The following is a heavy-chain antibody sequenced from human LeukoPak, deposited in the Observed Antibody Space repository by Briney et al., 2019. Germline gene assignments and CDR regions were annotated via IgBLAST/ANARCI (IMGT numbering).Heavy chain of an antibody. V-gene: IGHV1-18*01. CDR3: AREQTVVTLGVEYYFDY. D-gene: IGHD4-23*01. CDR1: GYTFTSYG. Sequence: GASXXVSCKASGYTFTSYGISWVRQAPGQGLEWMGWISAYNGNTNYAQKLQGRVTMTTDTSTTTAYMELRSLRSDDTAVYYCAREQTVVTLGVEYYFDYWGQGTLVTVSS. J-gene: IGHJ4*02. CDR2: ISAYNGNT.